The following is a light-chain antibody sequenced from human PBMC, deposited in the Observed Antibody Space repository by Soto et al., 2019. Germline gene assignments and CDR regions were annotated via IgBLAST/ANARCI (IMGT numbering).Light chain of an antibody. Sequence: QSVLTRAPSASGTPGQRVTISCSGSSSNIGSNTVNWYQQLPGTAPKLLIYSNNQRPSGVPDRFSGSKSGTSASLAISGLQSENEADFYCAAWDDSLNVPVYVFGTGTKLTVL. CDR2: SNN. J-gene: IGLJ1*01. CDR3: AAWDDSLNVPVYV. CDR1: SSNIGSNT. V-gene: IGLV1-44*01.